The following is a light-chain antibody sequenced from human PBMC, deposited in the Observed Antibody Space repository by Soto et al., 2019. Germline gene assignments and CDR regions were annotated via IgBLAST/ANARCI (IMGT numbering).Light chain of an antibody. J-gene: IGLJ2*01. V-gene: IGLV2-14*03. CDR3: SSYTTSSSVV. CDR2: DAT. CDR1: SSDIGGYDY. Sequence: QSALTQPASVSGSPGQSVTISCTGTSSDIGGYDYVSWYRQPPGKAPKVLISDATNRPSGVSGRFSGSKSGNTASLTISGLQAEDEADYYCSSYTTSSSVVFGEGTQLTVL.